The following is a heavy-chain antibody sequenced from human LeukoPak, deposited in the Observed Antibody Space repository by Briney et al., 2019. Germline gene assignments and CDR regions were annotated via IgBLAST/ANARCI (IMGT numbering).Heavy chain of an antibody. CDR3: TASRKDY. D-gene: IGHD2-15*01. V-gene: IGHV3-15*01. Sequence: PGGSLRLSCAASGFTFNNAWMTWVRQAPGKGLEWVGRIKSKTDGATTDYAAPLKGRFTISRDDSKNTLYLQMNNLRPGDTGVCYCTASRKDYWGQGTLVTVSS. J-gene: IGHJ1*01. CDR1: GFTFNNAW. CDR2: IKSKTDGATT.